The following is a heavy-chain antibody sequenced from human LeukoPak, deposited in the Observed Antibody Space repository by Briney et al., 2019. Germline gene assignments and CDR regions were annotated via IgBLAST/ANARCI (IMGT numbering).Heavy chain of an antibody. Sequence: GGSLRLPCAASGFTFSNAWMSWVRQAPGKGLEWVGRIKSKTDGGTTDYAAPVKGRFTISRDDSKNTLYLQMNSLKTEDTAVYYCTTEFLYDSSGYYASPVYWGQGTLVTVSS. J-gene: IGHJ4*02. CDR3: TTEFLYDSSGYYASPVY. CDR1: GFTFSNAW. V-gene: IGHV3-15*01. CDR2: IKSKTDGGTT. D-gene: IGHD3-22*01.